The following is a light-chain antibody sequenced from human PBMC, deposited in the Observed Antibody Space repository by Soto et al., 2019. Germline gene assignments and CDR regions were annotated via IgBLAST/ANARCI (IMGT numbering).Light chain of an antibody. Sequence: EIVLTQSPGTLSLSSGERATLSCRASQSVSSNYLAWYQQKPGQAPRLLIYGASSRATGIPDRFSGTGFGTDFSLTISRLEPEDFAVYYCQQYVTSPRTFGQGTKVEVK. CDR1: QSVSSNY. CDR3: QQYVTSPRT. J-gene: IGKJ2*01. V-gene: IGKV3-20*01. CDR2: GAS.